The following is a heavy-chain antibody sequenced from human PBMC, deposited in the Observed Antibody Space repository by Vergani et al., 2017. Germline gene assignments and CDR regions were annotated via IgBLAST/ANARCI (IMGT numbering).Heavy chain of an antibody. D-gene: IGHD1-26*01. CDR2: IYYSGST. Sequence: QVQLQESGPGLVKPSQTLSLTCTVSGGSISSGYYHWSWICQPPGKGPEWIGYIYYSGSTYYKPTLKRRVTISVDTSKNQFSLKLSSVTAADTAVYYCARASGSYPYYYGMDVWGQGTTVTVSS. J-gene: IGHJ6*02. V-gene: IGHV4-30-4*08. CDR3: ARASGSYPYYYGMDV. CDR1: GGSISSGYYH.